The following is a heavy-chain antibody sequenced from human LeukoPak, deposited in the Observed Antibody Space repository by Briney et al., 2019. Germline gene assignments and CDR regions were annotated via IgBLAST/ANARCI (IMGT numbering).Heavy chain of an antibody. CDR3: VRETGSTTEYFDY. CDR1: GYSFTTYY. V-gene: IGHV1-2*06. CDR2: INPNSGGT. D-gene: IGHD1-7*01. J-gene: IGHJ4*02. Sequence: ASVKVSSKASGYSFTTYYIHWVRQAPGQGLEWMGRINPNSGGTKYTQKFQGRVTMTRDTSISTAYMELSSLSSDDTALYYCVRETGSTTEYFDYWGRGTLVTVTS.